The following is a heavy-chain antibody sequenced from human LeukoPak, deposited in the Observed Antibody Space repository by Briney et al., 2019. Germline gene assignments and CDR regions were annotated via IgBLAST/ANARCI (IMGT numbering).Heavy chain of an antibody. CDR3: ARDRHIAAAVYYYYMDV. Sequence: ASVKVSCKASGYTFTSYIISWVRQAPGQGHERMGWINAYNGNTDYAQRVQGRVTMTTDTSTSTAYMELRSLRSDDTAVYYCARDRHIAAAVYYYYMDVWGKGTPVTVSS. CDR2: INAYNGNT. D-gene: IGHD6-13*01. J-gene: IGHJ6*03. CDR1: GYTFTSYI. V-gene: IGHV1-18*01.